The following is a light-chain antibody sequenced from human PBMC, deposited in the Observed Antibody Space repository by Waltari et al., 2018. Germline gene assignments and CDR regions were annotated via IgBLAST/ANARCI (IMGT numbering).Light chain of an antibody. Sequence: SVMTQSPASLAVCVAGGATIHRKSGQSVKHYYNSRNYLAWYQQKPGQSPKLFISWASTRESGVPDRFSGSGSGTDFTLTIKSLQAEDVAVYYCQQYYHSPRTFGQGTKVEI. J-gene: IGKJ1*01. CDR2: WAS. V-gene: IGKV4-1*01. CDR3: QQYYHSPRT. CDR1: QSVKHYYNSRNY.